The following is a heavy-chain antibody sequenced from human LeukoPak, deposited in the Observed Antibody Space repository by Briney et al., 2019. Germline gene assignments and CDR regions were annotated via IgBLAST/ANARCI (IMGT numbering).Heavy chain of an antibody. CDR3: AREPPLDYGDHEDFDY. CDR1: GFTVSSNY. V-gene: IGHV3-53*01. D-gene: IGHD4-17*01. J-gene: IGHJ4*02. CDR2: IYSGGST. Sequence: GGSLRLSCAASGFTVSSNYMSWVRQAPGKGLEWVSVIYSGGSTYYADSVKGRFTISRDNSKNMLYLQMNSLRAEDTAVYYCAREPPLDYGDHEDFDYWGQGTLVTVSS.